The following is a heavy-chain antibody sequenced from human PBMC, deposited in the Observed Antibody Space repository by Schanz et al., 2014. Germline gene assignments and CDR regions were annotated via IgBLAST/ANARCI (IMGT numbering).Heavy chain of an antibody. CDR3: ARDRRRYCSTASCLSDNWFDP. V-gene: IGHV1-18*01. CDR1: RYTFNTYG. D-gene: IGHD2-2*01. CDR2: ISAYTNNT. Sequence: QGQLVQSGPEVKEPGASVKVSCEASRYTFNTYGLNWVRQAPGQGLEWMGWISAYTNNTNYAQKVQGRVTMTKDTSTGTTYMELRSLRSDDTAVYYCARDRRRYCSTASCLSDNWFDPWGQGTLVIVSS. J-gene: IGHJ5*02.